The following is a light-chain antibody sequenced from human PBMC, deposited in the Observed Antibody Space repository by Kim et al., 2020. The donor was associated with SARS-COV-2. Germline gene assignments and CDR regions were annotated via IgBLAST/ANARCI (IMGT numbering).Light chain of an antibody. CDR2: EVS. Sequence: QSALTQPPSASGSPGQSVTISCTGTSSDVGNYNYVSWYQQHPGKAPKLMIYEVSKRPSGVPDRFSGSKSGNTASLTVSGLQAEDDADYYCSSYGGSNNLLFGGGTQLTVL. V-gene: IGLV2-8*01. J-gene: IGLJ2*01. CDR3: SSYGGSNNLL. CDR1: SSDVGNYNY.